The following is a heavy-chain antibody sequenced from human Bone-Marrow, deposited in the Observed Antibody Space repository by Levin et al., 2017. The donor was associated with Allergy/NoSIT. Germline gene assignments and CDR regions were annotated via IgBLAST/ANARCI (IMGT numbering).Heavy chain of an antibody. CDR1: GVTVSDHF. CDR3: VRDRGRSGYNGFDY. Sequence: GESLKISCAASGVTVSDHFMNWVRQAPGKGLEWASVIYPGGNTYYGDSVKGRFTISRDNSRNTLFLQLDSLRVEDTAVYYCVRDRGRSGYNGFDYWGQGTHVTVSS. J-gene: IGHJ4*02. CDR2: IYPGGNT. D-gene: IGHD5-24*01. V-gene: IGHV3-66*01.